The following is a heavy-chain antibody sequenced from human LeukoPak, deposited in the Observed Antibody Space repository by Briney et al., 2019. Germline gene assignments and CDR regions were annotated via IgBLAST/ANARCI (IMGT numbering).Heavy chain of an antibody. V-gene: IGHV3-23*01. CDR1: GFTFSSYA. J-gene: IGHJ4*02. CDR3: AKSLSRGVVVPADSDY. Sequence: GGSLRLSCAASGFTFSSYAMSWVRQAPGEGLEWVSAISGSGGSTYYADSVKGRFTISRDNSKNTLYLQMNSLRAEDTAVYYCAKSLSRGVVVPADSDYWGQGTLVTVSS. D-gene: IGHD2-2*01. CDR2: ISGSGGST.